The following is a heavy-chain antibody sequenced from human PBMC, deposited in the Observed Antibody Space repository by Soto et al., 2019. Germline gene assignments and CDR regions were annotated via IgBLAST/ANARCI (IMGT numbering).Heavy chain of an antibody. CDR1: GFTFSSYG. V-gene: IGHV3-33*01. CDR2: IWYDGSNK. Sequence: PVGSLRLSCAASGFTFSSYGMHWVRQTPGKGLEWVAVIWYDGSNKYYADSVKGRFTISRDNSKNTLYLQMNSLRAEDTAVYYCAREWGYCSGGSCPDAFDIWGQGTMVTVSS. D-gene: IGHD2-15*01. J-gene: IGHJ3*02. CDR3: AREWGYCSGGSCPDAFDI.